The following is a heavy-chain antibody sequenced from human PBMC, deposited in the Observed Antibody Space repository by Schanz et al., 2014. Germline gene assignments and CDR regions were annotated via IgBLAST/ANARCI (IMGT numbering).Heavy chain of an antibody. V-gene: IGHV3-7*01. CDR2: IKQDGSEK. CDR3: ARGVRIDY. D-gene: IGHD3-3*01. Sequence: EVQLVGSGGGLVQPGGSLRLSCAASGFIFSNSWMSWVRQAPGKGLEWVANIKQDGSEKYYVDSVKGRFTISRDNAKNSLYLQMNSLTAEDTAVYYCARGVRIDYWGQGTLVTVSS. CDR1: GFIFSNSW. J-gene: IGHJ4*02.